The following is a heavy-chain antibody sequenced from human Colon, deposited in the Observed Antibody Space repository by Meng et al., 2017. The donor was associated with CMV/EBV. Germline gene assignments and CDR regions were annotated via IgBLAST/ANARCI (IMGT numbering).Heavy chain of an antibody. V-gene: IGHV3-66*01. CDR2: IYSGGST. D-gene: IGHD6-13*01. CDR3: ARDSSSWYADY. CDR1: GFTVSSNY. J-gene: IGHJ4*02. Sequence: VPLGEAGGGLVQPGGSLRLSCAASGFTVSSNYMSWVRQAPGKGLEWVSVIYSGGSTYYADSVKGRFTISRDNSKNTLYLQMNSLRAEDTAVYYCARDSSSWYADYWGQGTLVTVSS.